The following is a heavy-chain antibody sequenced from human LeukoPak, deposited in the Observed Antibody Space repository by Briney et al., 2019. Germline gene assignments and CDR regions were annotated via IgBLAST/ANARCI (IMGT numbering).Heavy chain of an antibody. CDR2: ISTTSTYI. D-gene: IGHD2-2*01. CDR1: GFAFSNYN. CDR3: ARAGTCSSTSCDGGIEY. V-gene: IGHV3-21*06. J-gene: IGHJ4*02. Sequence: NPGGSLRLSCAASGFAFSNYNMKWVRQAPGKGLEWVSFISTTSTYIYYADSVKGRFTVSRDNSKNFLYLQMDSLRVEDTAVYYCARAGTCSSTSCDGGIEYWGQGTLVTVSS.